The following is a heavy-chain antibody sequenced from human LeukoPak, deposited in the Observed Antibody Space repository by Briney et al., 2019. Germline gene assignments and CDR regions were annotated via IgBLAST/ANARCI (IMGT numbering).Heavy chain of an antibody. CDR2: IGISSGNT. CDR1: GFSFSVYS. Sequence: GGSLRLSCTASGFSFSVYSMNWVRQAPGKGLEWISYIGISSGNTKYADSVKGRFTISADSARNSLYLQMNSLRVEDTAVYYCARDHNYAFDNWGQGTLVSVSS. CDR3: ARDHNYAFDN. J-gene: IGHJ4*02. V-gene: IGHV3-48*04. D-gene: IGHD1-1*01.